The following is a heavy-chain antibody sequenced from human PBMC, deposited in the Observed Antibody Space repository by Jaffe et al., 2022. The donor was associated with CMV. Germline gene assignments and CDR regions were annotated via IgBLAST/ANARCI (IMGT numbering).Heavy chain of an antibody. CDR2: INGGGDNT. CDR1: GFTFHTFA. J-gene: IGHJ4*02. CDR3: AKFRSSSSSVEAKFFDC. V-gene: IGHV3-23*01. Sequence: EVQLLESGGDLVQPGESLRLSCVASGFTFHTFAISWVRQAPGKGLEWVSTINGGGDNTYSADSVKGRFTISRDNSRDTVFLQMDDLRAEDTAVYYCAKFRSSSSSVEAKFFDCWGQGTLVTVSS. D-gene: IGHD2-2*01.